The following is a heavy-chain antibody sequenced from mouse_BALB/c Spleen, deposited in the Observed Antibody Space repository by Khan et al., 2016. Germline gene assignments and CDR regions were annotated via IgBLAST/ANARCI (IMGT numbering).Heavy chain of an antibody. V-gene: IGHV10-1*02. CDR2: IRSKSNNYAT. CDR3: VLLYFDD. CDR1: GFTFNTYA. D-gene: IGHD1-1*01. Sequence: EVQLVESGGGLVQPKGSLKLSCAASGFTFNTYAMNWVRQAPGKGLEWVARIRSKSNNYATYSADSVKDRFTISRDDSQSMLYLQMNNLKTEDTSMYYCVLLYFDDWGAGTTFTVSS. J-gene: IGHJ1*01.